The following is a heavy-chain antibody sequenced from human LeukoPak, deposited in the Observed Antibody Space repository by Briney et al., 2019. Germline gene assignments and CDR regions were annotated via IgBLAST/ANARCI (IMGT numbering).Heavy chain of an antibody. D-gene: IGHD6-13*01. V-gene: IGHV3-48*03. CDR2: ISSSGSTI. CDR1: GFTFSSYE. Sequence: GGSLRLSCAASGFTFSSYEMNWVRQAPGKGLEWVSYISSSGSTIYYADSVKGRFTISRDNAKNSLYLQMNSLRAEDTAVCYCARIRYSSSFGDWGQGTLVTVSS. CDR3: ARIRYSSSFGD. J-gene: IGHJ4*02.